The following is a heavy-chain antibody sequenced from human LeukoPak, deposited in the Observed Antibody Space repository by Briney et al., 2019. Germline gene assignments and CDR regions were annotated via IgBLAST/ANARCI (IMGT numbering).Heavy chain of an antibody. Sequence: SETLSLTCTVSGGSISSYYWRWIRQPPGKGLEWIGYIYYSGSTNYNPSLKSRVTISVDTSKNQFSLKLGSVTAADTAVYYCARAHCSGGSCYYPLDYWGQGTLVTVSS. J-gene: IGHJ4*02. CDR3: ARAHCSGGSCYYPLDY. CDR2: IYYSGST. V-gene: IGHV4-59*01. D-gene: IGHD2-15*01. CDR1: GGSISSYY.